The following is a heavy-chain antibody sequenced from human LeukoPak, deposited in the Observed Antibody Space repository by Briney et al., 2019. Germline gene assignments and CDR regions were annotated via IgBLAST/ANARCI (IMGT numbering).Heavy chain of an antibody. CDR2: IYYSGST. V-gene: IGHV4-39*07. D-gene: IGHD3-22*01. Sequence: SETLSLTCTVSGGSISSSSYYWGWIRQPPGKGLEWIGSIYYSGSTYYNPSLKSRVTISVDTSKNQFSLRLSSVTAADTAVYYCARVDDSSGYYYPPYWYFDLWGRGTLVTVSS. CDR1: GGSISSSSYY. J-gene: IGHJ2*01. CDR3: ARVDDSSGYYYPPYWYFDL.